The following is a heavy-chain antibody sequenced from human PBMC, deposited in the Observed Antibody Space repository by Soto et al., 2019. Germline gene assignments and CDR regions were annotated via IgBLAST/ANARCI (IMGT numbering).Heavy chain of an antibody. CDR2: ISGSGGTP. CDR3: AKQIKGITMIIVLDY. J-gene: IGHJ4*02. Sequence: GGSLRLSCAASGFTFSSYAMSWVRQAPGKGLEWVSSISGSGGTPYYTGSVKGRFTISRDNSKNTLYLQMNRLRAEDTAVYYCAKQIKGITMIIVLDYWGQGTLVTVSS. V-gene: IGHV3-23*01. CDR1: GFTFSSYA. D-gene: IGHD3-22*01.